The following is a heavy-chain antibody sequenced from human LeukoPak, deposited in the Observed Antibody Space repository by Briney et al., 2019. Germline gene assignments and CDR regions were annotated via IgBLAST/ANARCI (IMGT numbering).Heavy chain of an antibody. CDR2: ISSSSSYI. CDR3: ARANEASYFDY. J-gene: IGHJ4*02. V-gene: IGHV3-21*01. CDR1: GFTFSSYS. Sequence: GGSLRLSCAASGFTFSSYSMNWVRQAPGKGLEWVSSISSSSSYIYYADSVKGRFTISRDNAKNSLYLQMNSLRAEDTAVYYCARANEASYFDYWGQGTLVTVSS. D-gene: IGHD1-1*01.